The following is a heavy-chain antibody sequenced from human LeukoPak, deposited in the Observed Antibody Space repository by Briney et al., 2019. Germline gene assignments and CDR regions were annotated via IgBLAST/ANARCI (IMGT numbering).Heavy chain of an antibody. CDR3: AREWAVTTTNLVAFDI. D-gene: IGHD4-17*01. Sequence: SETLSLTCTVSGGSISSYYWSWIRQPPGKGLEWLGYSYYSGSTNYNPSLKSRVTISVDTSKNQFSLKLSSVTAADTAVYYCAREWAVTTTNLVAFDIWGQGTMVTVSS. CDR1: GGSISSYY. V-gene: IGHV4-59*01. CDR2: SYYSGST. J-gene: IGHJ3*02.